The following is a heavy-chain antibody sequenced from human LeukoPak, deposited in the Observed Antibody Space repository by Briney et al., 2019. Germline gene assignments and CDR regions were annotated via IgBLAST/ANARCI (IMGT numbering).Heavy chain of an antibody. V-gene: IGHV3-23*01. CDR1: GFTFSSYA. J-gene: IGHJ4*02. Sequence: GGSLRLSCAASGFTFSSYAVSWVRQAPGKGLEWVSAISGSGGSTYYADSVKGRFTISRDNSKNTLYLQMKSLRAEDTAVYYCAKCGGRTGSYYIDYWGQGTLVTVSS. CDR2: ISGSGGST. D-gene: IGHD1-26*01. CDR3: AKCGGRTGSYYIDY.